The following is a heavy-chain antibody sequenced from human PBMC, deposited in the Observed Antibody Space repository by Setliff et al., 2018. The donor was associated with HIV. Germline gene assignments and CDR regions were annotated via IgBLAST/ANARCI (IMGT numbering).Heavy chain of an antibody. CDR3: ARDYYDSSGYYYRDAFDM. D-gene: IGHD3-22*01. J-gene: IGHJ3*02. Sequence: QPGGSLRLSCAASGFTFSSYEMNWVRQSPGKWLEWLSYISSSGRTIYYADSVKGRFTISRDNAKNSLYLQMNSLRAEDTAVYYCARDYYDSSGYYYRDAFDMWGQGTMVTVSS. V-gene: IGHV3-48*03. CDR1: GFTFSSYE. CDR2: ISSSGRTI.